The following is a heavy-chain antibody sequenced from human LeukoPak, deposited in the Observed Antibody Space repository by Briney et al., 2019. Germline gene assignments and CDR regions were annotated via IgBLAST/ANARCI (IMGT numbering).Heavy chain of an antibody. V-gene: IGHV4-59*02. J-gene: IGHJ4*02. Sequence: SETLSLTCSLSGGSVSSYYWSWIRQPPGKGLEWIGYIYYSGSTNYNPSLKSRVTISVDTSKNQFSLKLSSVTAADTAVYYCARSLVRGVIGIWGQGTLVTVSS. CDR3: ARSLVRGVIGI. CDR2: IYYSGST. D-gene: IGHD3-10*01. CDR1: GGSVSSYY.